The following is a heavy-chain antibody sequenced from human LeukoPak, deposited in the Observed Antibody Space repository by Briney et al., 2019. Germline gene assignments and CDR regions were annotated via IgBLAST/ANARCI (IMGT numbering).Heavy chain of an antibody. V-gene: IGHV1-2*02. Sequence: ASVTVSCKASGYTFTCYYFHWVRQAPGQGLEWMGWINPNTAGTNYAQKFLGGVTLTWDTSISTAYMELNRLTADDTAVYYCATSAGDYRAGHYYYMGVWGKGTSVTVAS. CDR3: ATSAGDYRAGHYYYMGV. D-gene: IGHD4-11*01. CDR1: GYTFTCYY. CDR2: INPNTAGT. J-gene: IGHJ6*03.